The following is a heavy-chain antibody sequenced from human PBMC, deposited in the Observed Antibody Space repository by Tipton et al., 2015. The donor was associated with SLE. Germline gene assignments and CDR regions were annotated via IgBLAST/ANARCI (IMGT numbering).Heavy chain of an antibody. CDR1: GGSFNGYS. V-gene: IGHV4-34*01. J-gene: IGHJ6*03. Sequence: TLSLTCAVSGGSFNGYSWSWVRQSPGKGLEWIGEISHSRTTNSNPSLKSRVSMSLDTSTNQFSLRLSSVTAADTAVYYCARGVAGYFYYCYLDVWGKGTTVTIPS. CDR3: ARGVAGYFYYCYLDV. CDR2: ISHSRTT.